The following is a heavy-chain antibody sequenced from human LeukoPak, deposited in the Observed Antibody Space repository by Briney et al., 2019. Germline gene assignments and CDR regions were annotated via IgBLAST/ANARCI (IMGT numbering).Heavy chain of an antibody. V-gene: IGHV4-39*07. CDR2: IYYSGST. D-gene: IGHD1-20*01. CDR3: ARARRITGTIPAAGYYYYMDV. J-gene: IGHJ6*03. Sequence: SETLSLTCTVSGGSISSSSYYWGWIRQPPGKGLEWIGSIYYSGSTYYNPSLKSRVTISEDTPKNQFSLNLSSVTAADTAVYYCARARRITGTIPAAGYYYYMDVWGKGTTVTISS. CDR1: GGSISSSSYY.